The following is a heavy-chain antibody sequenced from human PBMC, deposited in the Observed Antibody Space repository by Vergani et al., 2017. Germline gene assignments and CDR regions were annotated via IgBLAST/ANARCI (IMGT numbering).Heavy chain of an antibody. V-gene: IGHV3-23*01. CDR2: ISGSGGTT. J-gene: IGHJ4*02. Sequence: EVQLLESGGGLVQPGGSLRLSCAASGFTFSSDAMIWVRQAPGKGLEWVSAISGSGGTTYYADSVKGRFTISRDNSKNTLYLQMNSRRAEDTAVYYCAKEGYYEIWNWGQGTLVTVSS. CDR3: AKEGYYEIWN. D-gene: IGHD3-3*01. CDR1: GFTFSSDA.